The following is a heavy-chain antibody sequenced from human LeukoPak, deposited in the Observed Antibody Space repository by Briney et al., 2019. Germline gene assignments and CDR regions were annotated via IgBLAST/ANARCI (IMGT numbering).Heavy chain of an antibody. CDR1: GDSINSYS. J-gene: IGHJ5*01. Sequence: PSETLSLTCTVSGDSINSYSWSWIRQPAGKGQEWIGRVYSSGNTNYNPSLKSRVTMSVDTSKSQFSLKLSSVTATDTAVYYCARGPYSSGSYRLDSWGQGTLVTVSS. V-gene: IGHV4-4*07. CDR3: ARGPYSSGSYRLDS. D-gene: IGHD6-19*01. CDR2: VYSSGNT.